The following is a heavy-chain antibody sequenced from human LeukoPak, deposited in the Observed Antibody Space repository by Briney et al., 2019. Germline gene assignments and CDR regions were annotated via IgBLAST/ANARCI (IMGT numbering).Heavy chain of an antibody. CDR1: GYTLTELS. J-gene: IGHJ4*02. CDR3: ATVWELPEGGHYFDY. Sequence: ASVKVSCKVSGYTLTELSMHWVRQAPGKGLEWMAGFDPEDGETIYAQKFQGRVTMTADTSTDTAYMELSSLRSEDTAVYYCATVWELPEGGHYFDYWGQGTLVTVSS. D-gene: IGHD1-26*01. CDR2: FDPEDGET. V-gene: IGHV1-24*01.